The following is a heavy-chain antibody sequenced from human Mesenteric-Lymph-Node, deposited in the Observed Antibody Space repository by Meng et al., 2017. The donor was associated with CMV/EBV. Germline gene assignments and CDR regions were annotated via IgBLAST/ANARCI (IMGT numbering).Heavy chain of an antibody. J-gene: IGHJ4*02. CDR3: AKRFSSWSFDY. D-gene: IGHD3-16*01. V-gene: IGHV3-21*04. CDR1: GFTFGYYT. Sequence: GESLKISCAGSGFTFGYYTMNWVRQAPGKGLEWVSSISSSSSYIYYADSVKGRFTISRDNAKNSLYLQMNSLRAEDTAVYYCAKRFSSWSFDYWGQGTLVTVSS. CDR2: ISSSSSYI.